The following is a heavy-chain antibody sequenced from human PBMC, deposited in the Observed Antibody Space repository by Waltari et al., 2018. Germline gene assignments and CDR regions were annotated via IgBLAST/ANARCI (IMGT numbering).Heavy chain of an antibody. Sequence: QVQLVQSGAEVKKPGPSVKVSCKASGYTFTRYAMHWVRQAPGQRLEGIGWIDAGNGNTKYSQKFQGRVTITRDTSASTAYMELSSLRSEDTAVYYCARIAGYDSPKAFDIWGQGTMVTVSS. V-gene: IGHV1-3*01. D-gene: IGHD3-22*01. CDR1: GYTFTRYA. CDR3: ARIAGYDSPKAFDI. CDR2: IDAGNGNT. J-gene: IGHJ3*02.